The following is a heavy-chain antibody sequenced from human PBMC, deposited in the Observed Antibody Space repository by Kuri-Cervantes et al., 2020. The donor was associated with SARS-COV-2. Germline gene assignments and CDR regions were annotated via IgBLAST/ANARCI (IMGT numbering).Heavy chain of an antibody. CDR1: GGSFSDYY. J-gene: IGHJ6*03. CDR3: ARANIVVVPAALGAIIYYYYYMDV. CDR2: INQSGNT. V-gene: IGHV4-34*01. D-gene: IGHD2-2*01. Sequence: GSLRLSCAVYGGSFSDYYWTWIRQPPEKGLEWIGEINQSGNTNYKSSLKSRVTISIDTSKNQFSLKLSSVTAADTAAYYCARANIVVVPAALGAIIYYYYYMDVWGKGTTVTVSS.